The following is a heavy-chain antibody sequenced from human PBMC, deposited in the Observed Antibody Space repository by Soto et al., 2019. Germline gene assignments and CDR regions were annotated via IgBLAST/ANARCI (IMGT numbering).Heavy chain of an antibody. CDR2: INHSGST. CDR1: GGSFSGYY. V-gene: IGHV4-34*01. Sequence: SETLSLTCAVYGGSFSGYYLSWIRQPPGKGLEWIGEINHSGSTNYNPSLKSRVTISVDTSKNQFSLKLSSVNAADTALYYCARGPIRITMVRGVIGWFDPWGQGTLVTVSS. CDR3: ARGPIRITMVRGVIGWFDP. J-gene: IGHJ5*02. D-gene: IGHD3-10*01.